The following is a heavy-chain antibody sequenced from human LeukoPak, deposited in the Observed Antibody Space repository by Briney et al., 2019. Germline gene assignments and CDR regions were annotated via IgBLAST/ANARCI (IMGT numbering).Heavy chain of an antibody. V-gene: IGHV4-59*01. D-gene: IGHD1-1*01. J-gene: IGHJ3*01. Sequence: SETLSLTCTVSGGSIKSYYWNWIRQPPGKGLELIGYIYYSGSPTYNPSLKSRVTISVDTSKNQFSLQLSSVTAADTAVYYCAGDVMSTALDAFDVWGQGTVVTVSS. CDR2: IYYSGSP. CDR1: GGSIKSYY. CDR3: AGDVMSTALDAFDV.